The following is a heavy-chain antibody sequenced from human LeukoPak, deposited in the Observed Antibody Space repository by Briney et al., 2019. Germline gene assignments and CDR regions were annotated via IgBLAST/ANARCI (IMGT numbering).Heavy chain of an antibody. Sequence: ASVKVSCKASGYTFTGYYMHWVRQAPGQGLEWMGWINPNSGGTNYAQKFQGWVTMTRDTSISTAYMELSRLRSDDTAVYYCARGGVAVAGTPGAYYFDYWGQGTLVTVSS. CDR3: ARGGVAVAGTPGAYYFDY. V-gene: IGHV1-2*04. CDR1: GYTFTGYY. J-gene: IGHJ4*02. CDR2: INPNSGGT. D-gene: IGHD6-19*01.